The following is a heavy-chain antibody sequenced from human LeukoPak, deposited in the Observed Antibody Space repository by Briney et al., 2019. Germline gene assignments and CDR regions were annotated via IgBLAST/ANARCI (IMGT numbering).Heavy chain of an antibody. Sequence: PGGSLRLSCAASGFTFSSYGMHWVRQAPGKGLEWVAVIWYDGSNKYYADSVKGRFTISRDNSKNTLYLQMNSLRAEDTAVYYCAKGYYYDSSGYCFDCWGQGTLVTVSS. CDR1: GFTFSSYG. D-gene: IGHD3-22*01. V-gene: IGHV3-33*06. J-gene: IGHJ4*02. CDR2: IWYDGSNK. CDR3: AKGYYYDSSGYCFDC.